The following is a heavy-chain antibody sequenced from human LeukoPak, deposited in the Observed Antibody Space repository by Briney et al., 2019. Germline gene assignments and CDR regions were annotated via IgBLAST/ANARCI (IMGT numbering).Heavy chain of an antibody. Sequence: PGGSLRLSCAASGFTFNNYAMTWVRQTPRKGLEWVSTITGSGISTYYPHSVKGRFTISRDNSKNTLYLQMNSLRAEDAAVYYCAKDPRGSYSRDYYYYMDVWGKGTTVTVSS. CDR2: ITGSGIST. V-gene: IGHV3-23*01. CDR3: AKDPRGSYSRDYYYYMDV. J-gene: IGHJ6*03. CDR1: GFTFNNYA. D-gene: IGHD1-26*01.